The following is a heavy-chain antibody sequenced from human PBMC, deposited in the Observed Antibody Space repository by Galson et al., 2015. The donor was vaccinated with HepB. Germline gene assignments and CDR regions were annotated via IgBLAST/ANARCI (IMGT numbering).Heavy chain of an antibody. CDR1: GYIFTNYL. Sequence: SVKVSCKASGYIFTNYLINWVRQAPGQGLEWMGWINTNTGNPTYAQGFTGRFVFSLDTSVSSAYLQISSLKAEDTAVYYCASRPDQWLGPFDYWGQGTLITVSS. CDR2: INTNTGNP. V-gene: IGHV7-4-1*02. J-gene: IGHJ4*02. CDR3: ASRPDQWLGPFDY. D-gene: IGHD6-19*01.